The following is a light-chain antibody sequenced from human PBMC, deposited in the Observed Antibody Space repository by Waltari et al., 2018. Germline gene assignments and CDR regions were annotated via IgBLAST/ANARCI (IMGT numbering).Light chain of an antibody. CDR2: EVS. CDR1: SSDVGDYNY. Sequence: QSALTQPASVSGSPGQSITISCTGTSSDVGDYNYVSWYQQHPVKAPKLLIYEVSNRPSGIYNRFSGSKAGSTASLTIAGLQAEDEADYYCSSYTSSSTLVFGGGTKLTVL. J-gene: IGLJ2*01. CDR3: SSYTSSSTLV. V-gene: IGLV2-14*03.